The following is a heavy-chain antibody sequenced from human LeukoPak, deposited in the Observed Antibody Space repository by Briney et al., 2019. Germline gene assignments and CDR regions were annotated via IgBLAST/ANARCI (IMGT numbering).Heavy chain of an antibody. Sequence: SETLSLTCTVSGYSLSSGYYWGWIRQPPGKGLEWIGSIYHSGSTYYNPSLKSRVTISVDTSKNQFSLKLSSVTAADTAVYYCARDRGNYYDSSGFDYWGQGTLVTVSS. J-gene: IGHJ4*02. CDR3: ARDRGNYYDSSGFDY. V-gene: IGHV4-38-2*02. CDR1: GYSLSSGYY. D-gene: IGHD3-22*01. CDR2: IYHSGST.